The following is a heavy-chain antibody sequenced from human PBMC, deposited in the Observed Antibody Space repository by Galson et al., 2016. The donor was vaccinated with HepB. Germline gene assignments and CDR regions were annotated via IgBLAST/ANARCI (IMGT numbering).Heavy chain of an antibody. D-gene: IGHD7-27*01. CDR2: IKNKADGGTT. V-gene: IGHV3-15*01. CDR3: TCEQGTLTGDGERFDP. Sequence: SLRLSCATSEFTFNNAWMSWVRQAPGKGLEWVGRIKNKADGGTTDYAAAVKGRFTISRDDSKDTLYLRMNSLKTEDAAVYYCTCEQGTLTGDGERFDPWGQGTLVTVSS. J-gene: IGHJ5*02. CDR1: EFTFNNAW.